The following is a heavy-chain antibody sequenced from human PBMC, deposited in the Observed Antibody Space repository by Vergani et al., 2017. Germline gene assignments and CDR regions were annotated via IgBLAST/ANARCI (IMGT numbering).Heavy chain of an antibody. CDR3: GRVADFYGLGSRLLDL. CDR1: GGSMSGYY. D-gene: IGHD3-10*01. V-gene: IGHV4-59*01. CDR2: MYHSGST. Sequence: QVRLQESGPGLVKPSETLSLTCSVSGGSMSGYYWSWIRQPPGKDLEWIGYMYHSGSTNYNPSLETRVTISGDTSKNQFSLKLNSVTAADTAVYYCGRVADFYGLGSRLLDLWGQGILVTVSS. J-gene: IGHJ5*02.